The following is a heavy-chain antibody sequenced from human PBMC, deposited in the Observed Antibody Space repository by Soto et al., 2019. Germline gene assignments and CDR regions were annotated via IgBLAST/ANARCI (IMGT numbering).Heavy chain of an antibody. CDR3: KRGGHVVVVTAALDY. Sequence: QVQLVQSGAEVKKPGASVKVSCKASGDTFTDYYIHWVRQAPGQGLEWMGTVNPSGGHTTYAQHFLGIMTMTRDTFTSTLYMDLTSLTSDDTAIYYCKRGGHVVVVTAALDYWGQGTLVTVSS. V-gene: IGHV1-46*01. CDR2: VNPSGGHT. J-gene: IGHJ4*02. CDR1: GDTFTDYY. D-gene: IGHD2-21*02.